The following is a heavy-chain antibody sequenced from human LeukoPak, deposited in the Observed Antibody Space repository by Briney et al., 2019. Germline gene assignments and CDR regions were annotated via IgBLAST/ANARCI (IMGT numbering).Heavy chain of an antibody. CDR2: ISGSTSNT. D-gene: IGHD1-26*01. Sequence: ASVKVSCKASGYTFTNYDISWVGQAPGQGLEWMGWISGSTSNTNYAQKFRGRVAVTTDTSTTTAYMELRSLRSDDTAVYYCARGSTSGRSGFDYSGQGTLVTVSS. CDR1: GYTFTNYD. V-gene: IGHV1-18*01. J-gene: IGHJ4*02. CDR3: ARGSTSGRSGFDY.